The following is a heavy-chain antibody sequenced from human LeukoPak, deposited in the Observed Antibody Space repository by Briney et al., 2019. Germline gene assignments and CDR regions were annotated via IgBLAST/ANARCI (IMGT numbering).Heavy chain of an antibody. Sequence: SVKVSCKASGGTFSSYAISWVRQAPGQGFEWMGGIIPIFGTANYAQKFQGRVTITADESTSTAYMELSSLRSEDTAVYYCAREASYQYYFDYWRQGTLVTVSS. J-gene: IGHJ4*02. V-gene: IGHV1-69*13. CDR1: GGTFSSYA. CDR2: IIPIFGTA. D-gene: IGHD1-26*01. CDR3: AREASYQYYFDY.